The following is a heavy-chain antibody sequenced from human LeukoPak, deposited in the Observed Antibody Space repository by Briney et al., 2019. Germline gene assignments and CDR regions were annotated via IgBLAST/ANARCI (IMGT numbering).Heavy chain of an antibody. CDR3: AKANMVRGVTLKFDY. J-gene: IGHJ4*02. CDR2: ISGSGGST. D-gene: IGHD3-10*01. V-gene: IGHV3-23*01. Sequence: GGSLRLSCAASGFTVSSNYMSWVRQAPGKGLEWVSAISGSGGSTYYADSVKGRFTISRDNSKNTLYVQMNSLRAEDTAVYYCAKANMVRGVTLKFDYWGQGTLVTVSS. CDR1: GFTVSSNY.